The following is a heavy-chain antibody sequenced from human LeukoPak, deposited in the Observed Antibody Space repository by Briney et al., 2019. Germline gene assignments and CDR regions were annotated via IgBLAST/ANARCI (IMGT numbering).Heavy chain of an antibody. CDR1: DDSFSSHY. D-gene: IGHD4-17*01. CDR2: ISYIGST. V-gene: IGHV4-59*11. CDR3: ARDLVTVTKGFDI. Sequence: SETLSLTCAVSDDSFSSHYWTWIRQPPGKGLEWIGYISYIGSTNYNPSLKSRVTLSIDTSRNQFSLRLSSVTAADTAVYYCARDLVTVTKGFDIWGQGTMVSVSS. J-gene: IGHJ3*02.